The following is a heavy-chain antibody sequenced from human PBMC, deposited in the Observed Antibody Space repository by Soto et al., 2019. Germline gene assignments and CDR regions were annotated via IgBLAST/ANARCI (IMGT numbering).Heavy chain of an antibody. V-gene: IGHV4-39*01. D-gene: IGHD3-16*02. CDR3: ARLGLRSWTPLDF. CDR1: GDSISSSSYF. J-gene: IGHJ4*02. CDR2: LDYSGST. Sequence: QLQLQESGPGLVKPSGTLPLTCPVSGDSISSSSYFWGWIRQPPGTGLEWIGSLDYSGSTYYNPSLKSRVTISVYTTKYQFALKLSSVTGADTAVYYCARLGLRSWTPLDFWGQGTMVTVS.